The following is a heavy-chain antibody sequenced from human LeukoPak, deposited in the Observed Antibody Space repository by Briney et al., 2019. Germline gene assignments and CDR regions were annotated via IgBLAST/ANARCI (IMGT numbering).Heavy chain of an antibody. V-gene: IGHV5-51*01. J-gene: IGHJ4*02. D-gene: IGHD3-10*01. CDR1: GYSFTSYW. Sequence: GESLQSSSKGAGYSFTSYWIGWGRRQPGKGRGWMGIIYPGDSDTRYSPSFQGQVTISADKSISTAYLQWSSLKASDTAMYYCARHIEPGYYGSGSYYKHWGQGTLVTVSS. CDR3: ARHIEPGYYGSGSYYKH. CDR2: IYPGDSDT.